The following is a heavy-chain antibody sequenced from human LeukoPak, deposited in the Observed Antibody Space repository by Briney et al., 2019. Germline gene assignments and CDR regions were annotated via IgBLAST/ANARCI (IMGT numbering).Heavy chain of an antibody. CDR2: ISYDGSNK. Sequence: GGSLRLSCAVSGFTFSSYAMHWVRQAPGKGLEWVAVISYDGSNKYYADSVKGRFTISRDNSKNTLYLQMNSLRAENTAVYYCARGGNTMIVVVKYMDVWGKGTTVTVSS. V-gene: IGHV3-30*04. CDR1: GFTFSSYA. J-gene: IGHJ6*03. D-gene: IGHD3-22*01. CDR3: ARGGNTMIVVVKYMDV.